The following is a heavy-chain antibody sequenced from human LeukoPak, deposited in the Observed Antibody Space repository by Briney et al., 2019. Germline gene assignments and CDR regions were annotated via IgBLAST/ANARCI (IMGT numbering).Heavy chain of an antibody. D-gene: IGHD1-26*01. CDR1: CYSISSGYY. Sequence: MTSDTLSLTRTVSCYSISSGYYWGWIRQPPGKGLDWIGSVYDGGNTYYNPSLDSPVTISVVTSTNQFSLKMSCVTAAHTAVNLRARGKSRGSHIDYWGQGTLVTVSS. CDR2: VYDGGNT. J-gene: IGHJ4*02. V-gene: IGHV4-38-2*02. CDR3: ARGKSRGSHIDY.